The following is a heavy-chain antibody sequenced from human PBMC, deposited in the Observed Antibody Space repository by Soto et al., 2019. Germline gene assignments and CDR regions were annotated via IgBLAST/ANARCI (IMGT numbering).Heavy chain of an antibody. CDR2: ITSSSSYI. CDR1: GFTLSIYS. Sequence: GGSLRLSCAASGFTLSIYSMSWVRQAPGKGLEWVASITSSSSYIYYEDSLKGRFTISRDNAKNSLFLQLDSLRAEDTAVYFCVRARSTDSRPDYWGQGTLVTVSS. D-gene: IGHD3-22*01. CDR3: VRARSTDSRPDY. J-gene: IGHJ4*02. V-gene: IGHV3-21*01.